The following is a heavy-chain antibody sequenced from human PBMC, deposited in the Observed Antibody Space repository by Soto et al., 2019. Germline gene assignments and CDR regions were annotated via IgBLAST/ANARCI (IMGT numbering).Heavy chain of an antibody. Sequence: GGSLRLSCAASGFSFSSYPMNWVRQAPGKGLEWVSSISSSASHINYADSVKGRFTISRDNAKKSLYLQMNSLRAEDTAVYYCARGYTGYCSGGTYYWFDPWGQGTLVTVYS. V-gene: IGHV3-21*01. J-gene: IGHJ5*02. CDR3: ARGYTGYCSGGTYYWFDP. CDR1: GFSFSSYP. CDR2: ISSSASHI. D-gene: IGHD2-15*01.